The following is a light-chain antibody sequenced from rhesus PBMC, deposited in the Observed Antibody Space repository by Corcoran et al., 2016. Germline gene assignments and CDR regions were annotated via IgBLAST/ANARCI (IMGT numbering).Light chain of an antibody. CDR3: QHYYSTPWT. CDR2: EAS. Sequence: DIQMTQSPSSLSASVGDRVTITCRASQGITNDLAWYQQKPGETPKLLIYEASSLQSGIPSRFSGSGSGTDFTITISSLQPEDFATYYCQHYYSTPWTFGQGTKVEIK. J-gene: IGKJ1*01. CDR1: QGITND. V-gene: IGKV1-25*01.